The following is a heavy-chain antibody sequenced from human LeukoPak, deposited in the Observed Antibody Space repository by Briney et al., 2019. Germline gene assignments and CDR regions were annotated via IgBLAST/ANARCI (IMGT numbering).Heavy chain of an antibody. J-gene: IGHJ4*02. Sequence: GGSLRLSCAASGFTFTSSWMTWVRQAPGKGLEWVSVIYSGGSTYYADSVKGRFTISRDNSKNTLYLQMNSLRAEDTAVYYCARLHSSGYYYLTYYFDYWGQGTLVTVSS. CDR3: ARLHSSGYYYLTYYFDY. V-gene: IGHV3-66*04. CDR2: IYSGGST. CDR1: GFTFTSSW. D-gene: IGHD3-22*01.